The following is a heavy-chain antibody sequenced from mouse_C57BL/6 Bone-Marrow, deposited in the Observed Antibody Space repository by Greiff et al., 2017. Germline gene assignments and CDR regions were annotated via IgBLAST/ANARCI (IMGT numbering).Heavy chain of an antibody. CDR2: IYPTSGRS. Sequence: VPLQQPGAELVKPGASVKMSFQASGYTFPSYWVNRVKQRPGQGLEWIGDIYPTSGRSNYNEKFKSKAILTVDTSSNTAYMQLSSLTSEDSAVFYCARSGPLGRSFDYWGQGTTLTVSS. CDR1: GYTFPSYW. CDR3: ARSGPLGRSFDY. V-gene: IGHV1-55*01. J-gene: IGHJ2*01. D-gene: IGHD4-1*01.